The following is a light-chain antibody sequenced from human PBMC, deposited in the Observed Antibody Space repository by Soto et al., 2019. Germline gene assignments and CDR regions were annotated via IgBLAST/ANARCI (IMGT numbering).Light chain of an antibody. CDR2: GAS. CDR1: QSVSSN. J-gene: IGKJ4*01. CDR3: QQRSKWPLT. Sequence: DIVMRQPPATLSVSPGERATLSCRASQSVSSNLAWYQQKPGQAPRLLIFGASSRATGIPDRFSGSGSGTDFTLTISSLEPEDFAVYYCQQRSKWPLTFGGGTKVDI. V-gene: IGKV3-11*01.